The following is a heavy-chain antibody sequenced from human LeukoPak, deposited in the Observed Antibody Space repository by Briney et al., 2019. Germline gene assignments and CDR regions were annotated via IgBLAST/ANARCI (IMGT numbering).Heavy chain of an antibody. J-gene: IGHJ4*02. Sequence: SETLSLTCTVSGGSISSYYWSWIRQPPGKGLEWIGYIYYSGSTNYNPSLKSRVTISVDTPKNQFSLKLSSVTAADTAVYYCARDSGYSGYDLAFDYWGQGTLVTVSS. V-gene: IGHV4-59*01. D-gene: IGHD5-12*01. CDR1: GGSISSYY. CDR2: IYYSGST. CDR3: ARDSGYSGYDLAFDY.